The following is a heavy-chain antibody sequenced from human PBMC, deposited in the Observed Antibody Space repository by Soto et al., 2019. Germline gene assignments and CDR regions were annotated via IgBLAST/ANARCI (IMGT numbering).Heavy chain of an antibody. V-gene: IGHV3-33*01. CDR2: IWYDGSNK. J-gene: IGHJ4*02. CDR3: AREDYGDYGGYFDY. D-gene: IGHD4-17*01. CDR1: GFTFSSYG. Sequence: QVQLVESGGGVVQPGRSLRLSCAASGFTFSSYGMHWVRQAPGKGLEWVAVIWYDGSNKYYADSVKGRFTISRDNSKNTLYVQMNSLRAEDTAVYYCAREDYGDYGGYFDYWGQGTLVTVSS.